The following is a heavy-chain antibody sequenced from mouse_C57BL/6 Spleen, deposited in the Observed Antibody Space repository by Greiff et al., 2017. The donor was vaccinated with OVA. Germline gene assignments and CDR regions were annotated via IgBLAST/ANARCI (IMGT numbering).Heavy chain of an antibody. CDR3: ARDRGLYSNYVAY. Sequence: EVMLVESGGGLVKPGGSLKLSCAASGFTFSSYAMSWVRQTPEKRLEWVATISDGGSYTYYPDNVKGRFTISRDNAKNNLYLQMSHLKSEDTAMYYCARDRGLYSNYVAYWGQGTLVTVSA. CDR2: ISDGGSYT. V-gene: IGHV5-4*01. J-gene: IGHJ3*01. CDR1: GFTFSSYA. D-gene: IGHD2-5*01.